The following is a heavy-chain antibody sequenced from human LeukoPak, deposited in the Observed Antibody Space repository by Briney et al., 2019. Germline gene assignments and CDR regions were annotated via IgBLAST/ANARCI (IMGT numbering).Heavy chain of an antibody. D-gene: IGHD3-22*01. Sequence: GASVKVSCKASGYTFTGYYMHWVRQAPGQGLEWMGWINPNSGGTNYAQKFQGWVTMTRDTSISTAYMELSRLRSDDTAVYYCAITYYYDSSVYYVFDYWGQGTLVTVSS. CDR3: AITYYYDSSVYYVFDY. V-gene: IGHV1-2*04. CDR2: INPNSGGT. CDR1: GYTFTGYY. J-gene: IGHJ4*02.